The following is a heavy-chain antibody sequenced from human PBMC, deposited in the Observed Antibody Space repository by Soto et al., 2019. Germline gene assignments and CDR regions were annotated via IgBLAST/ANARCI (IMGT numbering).Heavy chain of an antibody. D-gene: IGHD3-10*01. V-gene: IGHV4-39*01. Sequence: SETLSLTCTVSGGSISSSSYYWGWIRQPPGKGLEWIGSIYYSGSTYYNPSLKSRVTISVDTSKNQFSLKLSSVTAADTAVYYCARHKVVRENPTQMYCFDYWGQGTLVTVSS. CDR1: GGSISSSSYY. CDR3: ARHKVVRENPTQMYCFDY. J-gene: IGHJ4*02. CDR2: IYYSGST.